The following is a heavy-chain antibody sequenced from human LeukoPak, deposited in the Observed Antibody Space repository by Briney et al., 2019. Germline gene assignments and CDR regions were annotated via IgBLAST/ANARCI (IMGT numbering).Heavy chain of an antibody. J-gene: IGHJ4*02. CDR2: INSDGKTT. V-gene: IGHV3-74*01. CDR1: GFTFSNSW. D-gene: IGHD3-22*01. CDR3: AKDGSNTYYYDSSGYHDY. Sequence: PGGSLRLSCAASGFTFSNSWMHWVRQAPGKGLVWVSRINSDGKTTTYADSVKGRFTISRDNAQNTLYLQMNSLSAEDTAVYYCAKDGSNTYYYDSSGYHDYWGQGTLVTVSS.